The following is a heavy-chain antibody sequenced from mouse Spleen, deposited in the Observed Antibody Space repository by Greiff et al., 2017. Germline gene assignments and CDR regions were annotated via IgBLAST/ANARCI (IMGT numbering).Heavy chain of an antibody. Sequence: QVQLQQPGAELVKPGASVKLSCKASGYTFTSYWMHWVKQRPGQGLEWIGMIHPNSGSTNYNEKFKSKATLTVDKSSSTAYMQLSSLTSEDSAVYYCARADGYPHWYFDVWGAGTTVTVSS. CDR1: GYTFTSYW. CDR2: IHPNSGST. V-gene: IGHV1-64*01. J-gene: IGHJ1*01. CDR3: ARADGYPHWYFDV. D-gene: IGHD2-3*01.